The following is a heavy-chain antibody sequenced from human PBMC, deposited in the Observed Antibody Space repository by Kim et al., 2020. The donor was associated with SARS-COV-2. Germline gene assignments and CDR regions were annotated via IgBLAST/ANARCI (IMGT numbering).Heavy chain of an antibody. V-gene: IGHV4-39*07. D-gene: IGHD5-18*01. CDR1: GGSISSSSYY. CDR2: IYYSGST. CDR3: ARGGTAMVRSYFDY. Sequence: SETLSLTCTVSGGSISSSSYYWGWIRQPPGKGLEWIGSIYYSGSTYYNPSLKSRVTISVDTSKNQFSLKLSSVTAADTAVYYCARGGTAMVRSYFDYWGQ. J-gene: IGHJ4*02.